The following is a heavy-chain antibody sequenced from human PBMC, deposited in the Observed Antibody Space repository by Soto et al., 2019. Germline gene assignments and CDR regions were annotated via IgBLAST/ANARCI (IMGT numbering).Heavy chain of an antibody. D-gene: IGHD1-26*01. V-gene: IGHV3-30*18. CDR3: AKDGSHNFDY. CDR1: GFTFSHYA. J-gene: IGHJ4*02. Sequence: QVQLVESGGGVVQPGRSLRLSCAASGFTFSHYAMHWVRQAPGKGLEWVALMSYDGSNEYYADSVKGRFTISRDNSKNPLYLQMNSLRAEDTAVYYCAKDGSHNFDYWGQGPLVTVSS. CDR2: MSYDGSNE.